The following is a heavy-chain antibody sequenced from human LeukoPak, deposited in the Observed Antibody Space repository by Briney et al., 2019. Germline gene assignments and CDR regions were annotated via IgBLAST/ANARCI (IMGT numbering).Heavy chain of an antibody. Sequence: GGSLRLSCAASGFTFSSYAMNWVRQAPGKGLEWVSAITGSGGRTYYADSVKGRFTVSRDNSKNTLYLQMNSLRAEDTAVYYCAKTPSYYDSSGYYSFDYWGQGTLVTVSS. J-gene: IGHJ4*02. CDR2: ITGSGGRT. CDR3: AKTPSYYDSSGYYSFDY. D-gene: IGHD3-22*01. V-gene: IGHV3-23*01. CDR1: GFTFSSYA.